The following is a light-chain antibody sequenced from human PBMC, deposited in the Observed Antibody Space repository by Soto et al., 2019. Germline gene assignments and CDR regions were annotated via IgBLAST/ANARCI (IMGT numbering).Light chain of an antibody. CDR3: QQYKEWPLT. J-gene: IGKJ4*01. Sequence: ETVMTQSPATLSVSPGERATLSCGASQSVSTNLAWYQQKPGQVPRRLIYGASTRASDIPARFSGSGSGTEFTLTISSLQSEDFAVYYCQQYKEWPLTFGGGTKVEIE. V-gene: IGKV3-15*01. CDR2: GAS. CDR1: QSVSTN.